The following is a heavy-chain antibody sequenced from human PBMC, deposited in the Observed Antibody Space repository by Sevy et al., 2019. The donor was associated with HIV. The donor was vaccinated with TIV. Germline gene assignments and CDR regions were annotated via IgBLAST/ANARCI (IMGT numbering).Heavy chain of an antibody. Sequence: GGSLRLSCAASGFTFSSYAMSRVRQAPWKGLQWVSSIRGSRGSTNYADSVKGRFTISRDNSKNTLYLQMNSLRAEDPAVYYCPRVLPFDAFDIWGQGTMVTVPS. V-gene: IGHV3-23*01. J-gene: IGHJ3*02. CDR2: IRGSRGST. CDR3: PRVLPFDAFDI. CDR1: GFTFSSYA.